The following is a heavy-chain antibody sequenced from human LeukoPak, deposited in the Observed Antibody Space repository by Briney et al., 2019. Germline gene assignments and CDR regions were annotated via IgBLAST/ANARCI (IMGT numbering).Heavy chain of an antibody. D-gene: IGHD3-10*01. CDR1: GYTFSGSY. Sequence: GASVKVSCKASGYTFSGSYMHWVRQAPGQGLEWMGWIIPNSGGTNYARTFQGRVTMTRDSSISTVYMELSSLRSDDTAVYYCARVRGPIHAFDKWGQGTMVTVSS. V-gene: IGHV1-2*02. CDR2: IIPNSGGT. CDR3: ARVRGPIHAFDK. J-gene: IGHJ3*02.